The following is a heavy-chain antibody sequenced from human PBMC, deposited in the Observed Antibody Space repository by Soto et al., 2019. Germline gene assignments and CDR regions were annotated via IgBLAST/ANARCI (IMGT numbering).Heavy chain of an antibody. Sequence: PGGSLTLSCAASGFTVSSDSMHWVRQAPRKGLEWVAVIWYDGSNKYYADSVKGRFTISRDNSKNTLYLQVNSLRAEDTAVYYCARDDLGNSGGYLHLIASPGAYGMDVWGQGTTVTVSS. CDR1: GFTVSSDS. J-gene: IGHJ6*02. CDR3: ARDDLGNSGGYLHLIASPGAYGMDV. V-gene: IGHV3-33*01. D-gene: IGHD5-12*01. CDR2: IWYDGSNK.